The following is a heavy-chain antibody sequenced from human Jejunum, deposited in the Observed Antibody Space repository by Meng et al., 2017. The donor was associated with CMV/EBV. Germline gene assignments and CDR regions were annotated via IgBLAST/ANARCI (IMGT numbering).Heavy chain of an antibody. V-gene: IGHV3-21*06. J-gene: IGHJ4*02. CDR2: ISSSSSSR. CDR1: YT. D-gene: IGHD2-2*01. Sequence: YTMNWVRPAPGNGLEWVSSISSSSSSRNYADSVKGRFTISRDNAGNSLDLQMNSLRAEDTAVYYCARGAVDCSSTSCFSGFFDLWGQGTLVTVSS. CDR3: ARGAVDCSSTSCFSGFFDL.